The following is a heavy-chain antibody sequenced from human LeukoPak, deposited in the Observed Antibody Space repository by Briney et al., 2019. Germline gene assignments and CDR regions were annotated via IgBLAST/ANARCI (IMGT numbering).Heavy chain of an antibody. CDR3: AIHVDTAMVNAALPPGMG. CDR2: ISSSSSYI. CDR1: GFTFSSYS. D-gene: IGHD5-18*01. J-gene: IGHJ4*02. Sequence: GGSLRLSCAASGFTFSSYSMNWVRQAPGKGLEWVSSISSSSSYIYYADSVKGRFTISRDNAKNSLYLQMNSLRAEDTAVYYCAIHVDTAMVNAALPPGMGGGQGTLVTVSS. V-gene: IGHV3-21*01.